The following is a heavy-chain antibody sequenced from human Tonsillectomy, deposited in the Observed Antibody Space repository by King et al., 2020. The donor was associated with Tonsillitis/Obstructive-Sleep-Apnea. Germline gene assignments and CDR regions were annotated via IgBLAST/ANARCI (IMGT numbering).Heavy chain of an antibody. Sequence: VQLVESGGGVVQPGRSLRLSCAASGFTFSSYAMHWVRQAPGKGLEWVAVISYDGSNKYYADSVKGRFTISRDNSKNTLYLQMNSLRAEDTAVYYCARDRGSWSYILDYWGQGTLVTVSS. V-gene: IGHV3-30*04. CDR1: GFTFSSYA. J-gene: IGHJ4*02. D-gene: IGHD1-26*01. CDR2: ISYDGSNK. CDR3: ARDRGSWSYILDY.